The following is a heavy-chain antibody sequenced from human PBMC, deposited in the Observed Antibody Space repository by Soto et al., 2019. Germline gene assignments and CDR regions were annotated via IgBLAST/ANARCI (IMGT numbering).Heavy chain of an antibody. V-gene: IGHV4-39*01. Sequence: SETLSLTCTVSGATISSSSYYWGWIRQPPGKGLEWIGSIYYSGNTYYNPSLKSRVTISVDTSKNQFSLNLSSATAADTAVYYCARTGDYFFWGQGTLVTVSS. D-gene: IGHD4-17*01. CDR3: ARTGDYFF. CDR1: GATISSSSYY. CDR2: IYYSGNT. J-gene: IGHJ4*02.